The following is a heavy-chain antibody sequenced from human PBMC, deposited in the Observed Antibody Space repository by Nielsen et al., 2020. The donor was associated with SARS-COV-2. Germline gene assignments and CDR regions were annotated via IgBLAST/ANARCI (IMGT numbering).Heavy chain of an antibody. Sequence: WVRQAPGQGLEWMGGIIPIFGTANYAQKFQGRVTITADESTNTAYMELSSLRSEDTAVYYCARGDIVVVVATYYYGMDVWGQGTTVTVSS. V-gene: IGHV1-69*01. CDR2: IIPIFGTA. J-gene: IGHJ6*02. CDR3: ARGDIVVVVATYYYGMDV. D-gene: IGHD2-15*01.